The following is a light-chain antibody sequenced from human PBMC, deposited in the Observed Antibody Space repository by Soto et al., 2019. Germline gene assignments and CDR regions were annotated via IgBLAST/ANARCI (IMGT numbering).Light chain of an antibody. V-gene: IGKV1-5*01. CDR2: DAS. J-gene: IGKJ1*01. CDR1: QNVNNW. CDR3: QQYNTYWT. Sequence: DIQMTQFPSALSASVGDRVTITCRASQNVNNWLAWYQHKPGKAPQLLIYDASVLETGVPSRFSGSGSGTEFTLAISGLQSDDVATYSCQQYNTYWTFGPGTKVDSK.